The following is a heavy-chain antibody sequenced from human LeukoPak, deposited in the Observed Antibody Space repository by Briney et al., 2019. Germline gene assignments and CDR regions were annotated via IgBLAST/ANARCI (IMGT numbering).Heavy chain of an antibody. V-gene: IGHV3-11*05. CDR2: ISSSSSYT. D-gene: IGHD3-22*01. CDR1: GFTFSDYY. CDR3: ARDLGQKGSGHYW. J-gene: IGHJ4*02. Sequence: GGSLRLSCAASGFTFSDYYMSWIRQAPGKGLEWVSYISSSSSYTNYADSVKGRFTISRDNAKNSLYLQMNSLRAEDTAVYYCARDLGQKGSGHYWWGQGTLVTVSS.